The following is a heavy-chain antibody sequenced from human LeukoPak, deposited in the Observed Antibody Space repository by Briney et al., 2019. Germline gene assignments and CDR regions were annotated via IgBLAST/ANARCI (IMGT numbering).Heavy chain of an antibody. Sequence: GGSLRLSCAASGFTFSSYWMSWVRQAPGKGLEWVANIKQDGSEKCYVDSVKGRFTIPRDNAKNSLYLQMNSLRAEDTAVYYCARDHTAIYYGMDVWGQGTTVTVSS. CDR2: IKQDGSEK. J-gene: IGHJ6*02. CDR3: ARDHTAIYYGMDV. V-gene: IGHV3-7*01. D-gene: IGHD5-18*01. CDR1: GFTFSSYW.